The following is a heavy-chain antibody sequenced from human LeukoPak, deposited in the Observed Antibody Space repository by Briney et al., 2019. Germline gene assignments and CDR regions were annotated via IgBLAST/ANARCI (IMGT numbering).Heavy chain of an antibody. CDR1: GGSISSYY. Sequence: SETLSLTCTVSGGSISSYYWSWLRQPPGKGLEWLGYIYYSGSTNYNPSLKSRVTISVDTSKNQFSLKLSSVTAADTAVYYCARGDPGRGWFDPWGQGTLVTVSS. J-gene: IGHJ5*02. CDR2: IYYSGST. CDR3: ARGDPGRGWFDP. V-gene: IGHV4-59*01.